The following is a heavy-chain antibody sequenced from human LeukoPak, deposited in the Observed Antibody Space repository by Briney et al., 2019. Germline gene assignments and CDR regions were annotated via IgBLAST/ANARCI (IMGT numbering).Heavy chain of an antibody. Sequence: GKSLRLSCAASGFTFSSYSMQWVRQTPGKGLEWVGIMSNSGENTFYGEAVKGRFTISRDNSQNTLYLQMNSLRPEDTAVYYCAKGGASVTRYVDYWGQGTLVTVSS. J-gene: IGHJ4*02. CDR1: GFTFSSYS. CDR3: AKGGASVTRYVDY. D-gene: IGHD4-17*01. V-gene: IGHV3-30*18. CDR2: MSNSGENT.